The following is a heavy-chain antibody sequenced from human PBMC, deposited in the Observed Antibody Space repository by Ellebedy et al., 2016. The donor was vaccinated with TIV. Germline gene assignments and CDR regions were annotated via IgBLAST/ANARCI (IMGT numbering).Heavy chain of an antibody. Sequence: GESLKIPXAASGFTFSSYAMTWVRQAPGRGLEWVSTISGSGGNTYFADSVKGRFIISRDNFKNTLYLQMNSLRGDDTALYYCAGGNGYNGLEYWGQGTLVTVSP. D-gene: IGHD5-24*01. CDR2: ISGSGGNT. V-gene: IGHV3-23*01. CDR1: GFTFSSYA. CDR3: AGGNGYNGLEY. J-gene: IGHJ4*02.